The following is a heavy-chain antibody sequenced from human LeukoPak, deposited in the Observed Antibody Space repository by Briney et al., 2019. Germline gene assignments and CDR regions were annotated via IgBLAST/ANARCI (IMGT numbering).Heavy chain of an antibody. CDR1: GFTFSNAW. V-gene: IGHV3-15*01. Sequence: PGGSLRLSCAASGFTFSNAWMSWVRQAPGKGLEWVGRIKSKTDGGTTDYAAPVKGRFTISRDDSKNTLYLQMNSLKTEDTAVYYCTTLDIVVVPAAIGWGQGTLVTVSS. J-gene: IGHJ4*02. CDR3: TTLDIVVVPAAIG. CDR2: IKSKTDGGTT. D-gene: IGHD2-2*02.